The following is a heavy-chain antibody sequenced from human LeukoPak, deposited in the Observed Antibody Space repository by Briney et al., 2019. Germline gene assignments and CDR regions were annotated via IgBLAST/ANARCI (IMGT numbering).Heavy chain of an antibody. CDR3: ARDLGQYYDTSDNWLDP. J-gene: IGHJ5*02. D-gene: IGHD3-22*01. CDR2: INSDGINT. V-gene: IGHV3-74*01. Sequence: GGSLRLSCAASGLTFRTYAMSWVRQAPGKGLVWVSRINSDGINTSYADSVKGRFTISRDNAKNTLNLQMNSLRAEDTAVYYCARDLGQYYDTSDNWLDPWGQGTLVTVSS. CDR1: GLTFRTYA.